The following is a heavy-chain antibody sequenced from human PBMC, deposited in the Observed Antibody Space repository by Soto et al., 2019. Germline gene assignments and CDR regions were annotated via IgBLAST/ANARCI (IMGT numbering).Heavy chain of an antibody. CDR3: ATIAVPPALDI. Sequence: QVQLVESGGGVVQPGRSLRLSCAASGFIFSSYGMNWVRQAPGKGLEWVAVMSFDGSIKYYADSVKGRFTISRDNSKNTLYLPMNSLRAEDTAVYYCATIAVPPALDIWGQGTMVTVSS. CDR1: GFIFSSYG. V-gene: IGHV3-30*03. J-gene: IGHJ3*02. CDR2: MSFDGSIK. D-gene: IGHD6-19*01.